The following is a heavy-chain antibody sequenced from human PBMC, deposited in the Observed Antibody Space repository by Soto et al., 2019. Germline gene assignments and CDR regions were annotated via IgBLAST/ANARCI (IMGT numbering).Heavy chain of an antibody. CDR1: GFSLSGSE. D-gene: IGHD6-19*01. Sequence: EEILVESGGGLGQPGGSLRLSCAASGFSLSGSEMNWVRQAPGRGLECVAYISGSGSTIYYAESVKGRFTISRDDASNLLSLQMKSLRGEDTAVYYCTRDGFSISEAGRTYYGMDVWGQGSTVTVSS. CDR3: TRDGFSISEAGRTYYGMDV. CDR2: ISGSGSTI. J-gene: IGHJ6*02. V-gene: IGHV3-48*03.